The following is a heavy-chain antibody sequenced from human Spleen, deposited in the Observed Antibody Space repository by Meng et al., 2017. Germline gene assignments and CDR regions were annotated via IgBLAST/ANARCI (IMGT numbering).Heavy chain of an antibody. V-gene: IGHV4-61*02. CDR3: ARGNQQWLTYYYYGMDV. Sequence: SETLSLTCTVSGTSISSYSYYWIWVRQPAGKGLEWIGRIYASGTTNFNPSLKSRVTISIDTSKNQFSLKLSSVTAADTAVYYCARGNQQWLTYYYYGMDVWGQGTTVTVSS. CDR1: GTSISSYSYY. D-gene: IGHD6-19*01. J-gene: IGHJ6*02. CDR2: IYASGTT.